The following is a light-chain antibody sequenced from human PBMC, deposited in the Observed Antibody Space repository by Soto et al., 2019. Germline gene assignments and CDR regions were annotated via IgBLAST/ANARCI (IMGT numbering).Light chain of an antibody. CDR2: DVT. V-gene: IGLV2-14*01. Sequence: QSALTQPASVSGSPGQSITISCTGTSSDVGGYSYVCWYQQHPGKAPKLIIYDVTNRPSGVSDRFSGSKSGNTASLSISGLQAEDEADYYCSSYTSSSTVVFGGGTKVTVL. CDR3: SSYTSSSTVV. CDR1: SSDVGGYSY. J-gene: IGLJ2*01.